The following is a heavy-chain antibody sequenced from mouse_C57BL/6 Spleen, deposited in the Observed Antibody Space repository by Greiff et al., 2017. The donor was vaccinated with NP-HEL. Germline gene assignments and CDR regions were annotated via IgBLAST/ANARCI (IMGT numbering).Heavy chain of an antibody. CDR2: INPNNGGT. V-gene: IGHV1-18*01. CDR1: GYTFTDYN. Sequence: EVQLQQSGPELVKPGASVKIPCKASGYTFTDYNMDWVKQSHGKSLEWIGDINPNNGGTIYNQKFKGKATLTVDMSSSTAYMELRSLTSEDTAVYYCARRTLYYGSSYWYVDVWGTGTTVTVSS. CDR3: ARRTLYYGSSYWYVDV. J-gene: IGHJ1*03. D-gene: IGHD1-1*01.